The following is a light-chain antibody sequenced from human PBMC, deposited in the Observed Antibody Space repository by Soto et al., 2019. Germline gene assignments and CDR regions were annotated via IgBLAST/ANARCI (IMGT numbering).Light chain of an antibody. CDR1: QSIATSQ. Sequence: IVLTQSPGTLSLSPGQRATLFCRASQSIATSQLAWYQQKPGQAPRLLIGASTRATGIPDRFSDSGSGTDFTLTISRLEPEDFAVYYCQQFAASPRTFGHGTKVDIK. CDR3: QQFAASPRT. V-gene: IGKV3-20*01. J-gene: IGKJ1*01. CDR2: GAS.